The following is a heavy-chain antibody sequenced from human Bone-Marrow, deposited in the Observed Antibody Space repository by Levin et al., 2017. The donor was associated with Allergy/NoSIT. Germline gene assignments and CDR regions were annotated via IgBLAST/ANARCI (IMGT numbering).Heavy chain of an antibody. V-gene: IGHV3-11*01. D-gene: IGHD2-15*01. CDR1: GFTFSDYY. Sequence: GGSLRLSCSASGFTFSDYYMSWIRQAPGKGLEWVSYISGGGSIKWYADSVKGRFTISRDNTKNSLFLQMNSLRADDTAVYYCAREGDLVEAANSVDYWGQGALVTVSS. J-gene: IGHJ4*02. CDR3: AREGDLVEAANSVDY. CDR2: ISGGGSIK.